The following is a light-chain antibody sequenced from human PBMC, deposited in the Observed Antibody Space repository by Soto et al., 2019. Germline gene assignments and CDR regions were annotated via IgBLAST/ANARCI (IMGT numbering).Light chain of an antibody. CDR2: AAS. Sequence: DIEMTQAPSSLSASVGDRVTISCRPSQDIGSDLGWYQQKPGKAPRRLVYAASSLHSGVPSRFSGSKSGAEFTLTISSLQPEDFATYYCLQYFNYPPWTFGQGTKVDIK. J-gene: IGKJ1*01. CDR3: LQYFNYPPWT. CDR1: QDIGSD. V-gene: IGKV1-17*01.